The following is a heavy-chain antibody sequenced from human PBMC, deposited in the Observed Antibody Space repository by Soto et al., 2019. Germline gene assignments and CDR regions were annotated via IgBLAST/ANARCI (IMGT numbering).Heavy chain of an antibody. CDR3: ARGRQWLVRGGWYFDY. J-gene: IGHJ4*02. D-gene: IGHD6-19*01. CDR1: GYTFTSYG. V-gene: IGHV1-18*01. Sequence: GASVKVSCKASGYTFTSYGISWVRQAPGQGLEWMGWISAYNGNTNYAQKLQGRVTMTTDTSTSTAYMELRSLRSGDTAVYYCARGRQWLVRGGWYFDYWGQGTLVTVSS. CDR2: ISAYNGNT.